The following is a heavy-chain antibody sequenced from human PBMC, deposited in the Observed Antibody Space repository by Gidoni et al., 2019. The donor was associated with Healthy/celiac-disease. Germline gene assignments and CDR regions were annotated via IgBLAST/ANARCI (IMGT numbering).Heavy chain of an antibody. CDR3: ARLGSYYYGSGSWDFDY. D-gene: IGHD3-10*01. Sequence: QVQLQESGPGLVKPSETLSLTCTVSGGSISRYYWSWIRQPPGKGLEWIGYIYYSGSTNYNPSLKSRVTISVDTSKNQFSLKLSSVTAADTAVYYCARLGSYYYGSGSWDFDYWGQGTLVTVSS. CDR1: GGSISRYY. CDR2: IYYSGST. V-gene: IGHV4-59*08. J-gene: IGHJ4*02.